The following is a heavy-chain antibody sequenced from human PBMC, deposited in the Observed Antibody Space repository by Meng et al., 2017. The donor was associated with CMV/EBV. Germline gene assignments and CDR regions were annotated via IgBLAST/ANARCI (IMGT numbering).Heavy chain of an antibody. J-gene: IGHJ5*02. CDR3: ARGHDFWSGYYLFDP. Sequence: GGSVSSGSYYWTWTRQPPGRGLGWVGYGYYNRGTNYGPALKSRVTILIDASKNQFSLELTSVTAADTAVYYCARGHDFWSGYYLFDPWGQGTLVTVSS. CDR2: GYYNRGT. D-gene: IGHD3-3*01. CDR1: GGSVSSGSYY. V-gene: IGHV4-61*01.